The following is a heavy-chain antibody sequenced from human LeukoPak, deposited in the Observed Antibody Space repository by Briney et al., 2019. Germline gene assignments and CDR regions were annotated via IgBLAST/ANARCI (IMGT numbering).Heavy chain of an antibody. Sequence: GGSLRLSCSASGFTFSNHAMHWVRQAPGKGLEFVAAISSNGGTTYHADSVEGRFAISRDNSKNTLFLQMTFLRIEDMAVYYCVRDPAAYYYDSTFDYWGQGTLVTVSA. CDR2: ISSNGGTT. V-gene: IGHV3-64D*09. CDR3: VRDPAAYYYDSTFDY. J-gene: IGHJ4*02. D-gene: IGHD3-22*01. CDR1: GFTFSNHA.